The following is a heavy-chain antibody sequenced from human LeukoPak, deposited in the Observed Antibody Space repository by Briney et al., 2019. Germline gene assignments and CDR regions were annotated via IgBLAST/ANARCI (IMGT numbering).Heavy chain of an antibody. CDR1: GYIFTNYR. J-gene: IGHJ5*02. D-gene: IGHD4-17*01. V-gene: IGHV5-51*01. CDR2: IYHGGSDT. CDR3: ARRGDYGDYATSWFDP. Sequence: GYSLKISSKSSGYIFTNYRICFGRPMAGKRLGWMGIIYHGGSDTRYSTSFQGQVTISADTSISTAYLQWSRLKASDTAMYYCARRGDYGDYATSWFDPWGQGTLVTVSS.